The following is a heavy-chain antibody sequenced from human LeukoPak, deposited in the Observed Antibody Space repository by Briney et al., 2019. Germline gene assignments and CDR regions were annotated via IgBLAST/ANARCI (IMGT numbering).Heavy chain of an antibody. J-gene: IGHJ1*01. V-gene: IGHV4-39*01. D-gene: IGHD3-3*01. CDR3: ARHFYDFWSGYYF. Sequence: SETLSLTCTVSGGSISSSSYYWGWIRQPPGKGLEWIGSIYYSGSTYYNPSLKSRVTISVDTSKNQFSLKLSSVTAADTAVYYCARHFYDFWSGYYFWGQGTLVTVSS. CDR1: GGSISSSSYY. CDR2: IYYSGST.